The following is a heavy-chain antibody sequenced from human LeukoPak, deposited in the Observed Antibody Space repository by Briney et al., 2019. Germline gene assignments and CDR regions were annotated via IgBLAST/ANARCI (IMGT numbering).Heavy chain of an antibody. J-gene: IGHJ4*02. CDR1: GYTFTGYY. CDR3: ARKGETFGDYDF. D-gene: IGHD4-17*01. Sequence: GASVKVSXKASGYTFTGYYIHWVRQAPGQGLEWMGWVYPNSGGPNYAQKFQGRVTMTRDTSISTAYMELSRLRSDDTAVYYCARKGETFGDYDFWGQGTLVTVSS. V-gene: IGHV1-2*02. CDR2: VYPNSGGP.